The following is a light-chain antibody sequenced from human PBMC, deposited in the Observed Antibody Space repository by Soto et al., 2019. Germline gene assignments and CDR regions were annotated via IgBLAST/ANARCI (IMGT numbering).Light chain of an antibody. CDR3: SSYGSGTTLVL. CDR1: SSDIGGYNY. CDR2: EVS. J-gene: IGLJ2*01. Sequence: QSALTQPASVSGSPGQSITISCTGTSSDIGGYNYVSWFQQHPAKAPKLMIYEVSHRASRVSNRFSGSKSGNTASLPISGLQAEDEADYYCSSYGSGTTLVLFGGGTKLTVL. V-gene: IGLV2-14*01.